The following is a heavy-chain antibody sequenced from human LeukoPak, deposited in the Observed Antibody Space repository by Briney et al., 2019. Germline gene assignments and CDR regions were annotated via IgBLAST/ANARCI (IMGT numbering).Heavy chain of an antibody. V-gene: IGHV3-30*02. Sequence: GGSLRLSCAPSGFTFSSYGMHWVRQAPGKGLEWVAFIRYDGSNRHYADSVKGRFTISRDNSKNTLYLQMNSLRAEDTAVYYCAKEGRITMVRGAIGNWFDPWGQGTLVTVSS. CDR2: IRYDGSNR. J-gene: IGHJ5*02. CDR3: AKEGRITMVRGAIGNWFDP. D-gene: IGHD3-10*01. CDR1: GFTFSSYG.